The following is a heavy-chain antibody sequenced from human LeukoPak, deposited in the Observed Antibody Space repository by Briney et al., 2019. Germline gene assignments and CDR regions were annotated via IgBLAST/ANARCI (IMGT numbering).Heavy chain of an antibody. Sequence: PGGSLRLSCAASGFTFSTYWMSWVRQAPGKGLEWVANIKQDGSEKYYVDSVKGRFTISRDNAKNSLYLQMNSLRAEDTAVYYCARDRVREYSYGIKDYWGQGTLVTVSS. CDR2: IKQDGSEK. J-gene: IGHJ4*02. D-gene: IGHD5-18*01. CDR3: ARDRVREYSYGIKDY. CDR1: GFTFSTYW. V-gene: IGHV3-7*01.